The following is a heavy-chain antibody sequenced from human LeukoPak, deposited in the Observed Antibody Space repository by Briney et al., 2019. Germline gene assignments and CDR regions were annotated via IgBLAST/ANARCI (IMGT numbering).Heavy chain of an antibody. V-gene: IGHV3-73*01. CDR2: IRSKANSYAT. D-gene: IGHD6-13*01. CDR3: TRAIESSSWYPTVRRYYYGMDV. CDR1: GFTFSGSA. Sequence: GGSLRLSCAASGFTFSGSAMHWVRQASGKGLEWVGRIRSKANSYATAYAASVKGRFTISRDDSKNTAYLQMNSLKTEDTAVYYCTRAIESSSWYPTVRRYYYGMDVWGQGTTVTVSS. J-gene: IGHJ6*02.